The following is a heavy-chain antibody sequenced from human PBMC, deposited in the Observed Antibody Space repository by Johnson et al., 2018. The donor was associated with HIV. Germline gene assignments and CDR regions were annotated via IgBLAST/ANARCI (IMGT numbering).Heavy chain of an antibody. J-gene: IGHJ3*02. CDR3: AKGPYSSGWDSGGGAFDI. V-gene: IGHV3-9*01. Sequence: VQLVESGGGLVQPGRSLRLSCAASGFTFDDYDMHWVRQAPGKGLEWVSGISWNSGSIGYADSVKGRLTISRDNAKNSLYLQMNSLRAEDTALYHCAKGPYSSGWDSGGGAFDIWGQGTMVTVSS. CDR2: ISWNSGSI. D-gene: IGHD6-19*01. CDR1: GFTFDDYD.